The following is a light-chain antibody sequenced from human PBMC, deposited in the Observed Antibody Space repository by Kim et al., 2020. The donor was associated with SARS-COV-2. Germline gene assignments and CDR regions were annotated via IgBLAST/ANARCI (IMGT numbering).Light chain of an antibody. CDR3: QSYDSSDRV. CDR1: SGSIASNY. J-gene: IGLJ3*02. Sequence: GKTVTISCTRSSGSIASNYVQWYQQRPGSSPTTVIYEDNQRPSGAPDRFSGSIDSSSNSASLTISGLKTEDEADYYCQSYDSSDRVFGGGTQLTVL. V-gene: IGLV6-57*01. CDR2: EDN.